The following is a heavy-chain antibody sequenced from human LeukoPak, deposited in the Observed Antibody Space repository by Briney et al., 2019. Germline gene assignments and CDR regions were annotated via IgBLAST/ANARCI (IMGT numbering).Heavy chain of an antibody. CDR3: AREFHRGIFDY. V-gene: IGHV1-69*04. J-gene: IGHJ4*02. CDR1: GGTFSSYA. CDR2: IIPILGIA. Sequence: GASVKVSCKASGGTFSSYAISWVRQAPGQGLEWMGRIIPILGIANYAQKFQGRVTITADKSTSTAYMELSSLRSEDTAVYYCAREFHRGIFDYWGQGTLVTVSS. D-gene: IGHD3-16*01.